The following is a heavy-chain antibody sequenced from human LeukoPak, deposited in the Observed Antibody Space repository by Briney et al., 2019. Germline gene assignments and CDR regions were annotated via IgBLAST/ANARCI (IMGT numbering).Heavy chain of an antibody. CDR3: AKDFHRAYSSRAFDI. Sequence: GGSLRLSCAASGLTFSSYAMSWVRQAPGKGLEWVSAISGSSGQTYYADSVKGRFAIFTDNSKNTQFSQMNSLRAEDAAIFYCAKDFHRAYSSRAFDIWGQGTMVTVSS. D-gene: IGHD6-13*01. V-gene: IGHV3-23*01. CDR2: ISGSSGQT. CDR1: GLTFSSYA. J-gene: IGHJ3*02.